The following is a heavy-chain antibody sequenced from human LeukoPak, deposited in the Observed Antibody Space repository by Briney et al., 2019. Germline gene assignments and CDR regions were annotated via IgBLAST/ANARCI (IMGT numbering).Heavy chain of an antibody. Sequence: SETLSLTCTVSGGSIISSSHYWAWIRQPPGKGLEWIGSIYYNGGTFYNPSLKSRASISVDTSKNQFSLKLSSVTAADTSVYFCAREEASAADYWGQGTLVTVSS. CDR1: GGSIISSSHY. CDR2: IYYNGGT. D-gene: IGHD6-13*01. CDR3: AREEASAADY. V-gene: IGHV4-39*01. J-gene: IGHJ4*02.